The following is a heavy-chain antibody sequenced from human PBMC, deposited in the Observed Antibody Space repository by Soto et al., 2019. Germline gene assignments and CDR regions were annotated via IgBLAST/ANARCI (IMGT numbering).Heavy chain of an antibody. V-gene: IGHV3-33*01. Sequence: QVQLVESGGGVVQPGRSLRLSCAASGFTFSNYGMHWVRQAPGKGLAWVALTWDDGSNKYYADSVKGRFTISRDNSKNTVYLQMNRLRAEDTAVYYCARDRAGYCSTITCANLDNWGQGTLVTVSS. CDR2: TWDDGSNK. CDR3: ARDRAGYCSTITCANLDN. J-gene: IGHJ4*02. CDR1: GFTFSNYG. D-gene: IGHD2-2*01.